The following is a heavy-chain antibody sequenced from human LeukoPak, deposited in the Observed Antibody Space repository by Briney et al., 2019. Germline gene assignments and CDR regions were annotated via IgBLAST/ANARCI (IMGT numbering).Heavy chain of an antibody. D-gene: IGHD6-13*01. CDR1: GGSISSYY. J-gene: IGHJ4*02. CDR2: VYYSGST. CDR3: ARVSSSSWVFDY. V-gene: IGHV4-59*01. Sequence: SETLSLTCTVSGGSISSYYWSCIWQPPGKGLEWIGYVYYSGSTNYNPSLKSRVTISIDTSKNQFSLILSSVTAADAAVYHCARVSSSSWVFDYWGQGTLVTVSS.